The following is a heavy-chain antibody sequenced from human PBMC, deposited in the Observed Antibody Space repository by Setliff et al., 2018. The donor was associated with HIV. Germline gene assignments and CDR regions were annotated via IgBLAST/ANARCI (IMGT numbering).Heavy chain of an antibody. J-gene: IGHJ4*02. Sequence: ASVKVSCKASGYTFTRLYIHWVRQAPGQVPECMGIVNPTGGSTTYAQEFQGRVTMTRDTSTSTVYMELSSLTSDDTAVYYCARGSKYDGEPDFDYWGQGTLVTVSS. CDR2: VNPTGGST. D-gene: IGHD2-21*01. CDR3: ARGSKYDGEPDFDY. V-gene: IGHV1-46*01. CDR1: GYTFTRLY.